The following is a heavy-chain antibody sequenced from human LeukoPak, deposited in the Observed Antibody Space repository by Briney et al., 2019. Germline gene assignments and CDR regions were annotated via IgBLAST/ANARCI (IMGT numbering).Heavy chain of an antibody. D-gene: IGHD3-3*01. CDR3: ARDGDFWRTYYFDY. J-gene: IGHJ4*02. CDR1: GFTFSSYS. Sequence: GGSLRLSCAASGFTFSSYSMTWVRQAPGKGLEWVSSISSSSSYIYYADSVKGRFTISRDNAKNSLYLQMNSLRAEDTAVYYCARDGDFWRTYYFDYWGQGTLVTVSS. V-gene: IGHV3-21*01. CDR2: ISSSSSYI.